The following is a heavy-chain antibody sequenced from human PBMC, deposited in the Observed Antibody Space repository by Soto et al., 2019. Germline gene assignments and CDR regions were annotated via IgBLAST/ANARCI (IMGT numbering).Heavy chain of an antibody. J-gene: IGHJ5*02. Sequence: QLQLQESGPGLVKPSETLSLTCTVSGGSISSSNYYWGWIRQPPGKGLEWIGSIYYSGSTYYNPSLKSRVTISVETSKNQFSLKLSSVTAADTAVYYCATQEVGGSYVYTFDPWGQGTLVTVSS. CDR2: IYYSGST. CDR1: GGSISSSNYY. CDR3: ATQEVGGSYVYTFDP. V-gene: IGHV4-39*01. D-gene: IGHD1-26*01.